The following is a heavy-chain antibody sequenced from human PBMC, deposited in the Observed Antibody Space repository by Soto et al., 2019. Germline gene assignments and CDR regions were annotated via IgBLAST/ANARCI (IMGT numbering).Heavy chain of an antibody. Sequence: QVQLVESGGGVVQPGRSLRLSCAASGFTFSSYGMHWVRQAPGKGLEWVAVIWYDGSNKYYADSVKGRFTISRDNSKNALYMHVNSLGAEDTAVYYCARDLEDYYGMDVWGQGTTVTVSS. CDR1: GFTFSSYG. CDR2: IWYDGSNK. J-gene: IGHJ6*02. CDR3: ARDLEDYYGMDV. V-gene: IGHV3-33*01.